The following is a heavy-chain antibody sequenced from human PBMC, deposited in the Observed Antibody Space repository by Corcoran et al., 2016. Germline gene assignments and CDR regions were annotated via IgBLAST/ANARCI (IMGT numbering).Heavy chain of an antibody. CDR3: AREGDHDSRGYYPFDY. CDR1: GGTFSSYA. Sequence: QVQLVQSGAELKKPGSSVKVSCKASGGTFSSYAISWVRQAPGQGLEWMGGIIPIFGTANYAQKFQGRVTITADESTSTAYMELSSLRSEDTDGYYGAREGDHDSRGYYPFDYWGQGTLVTVSS. V-gene: IGHV1-69*01. D-gene: IGHD3-22*01. CDR2: IIPIFGTA. J-gene: IGHJ4*02.